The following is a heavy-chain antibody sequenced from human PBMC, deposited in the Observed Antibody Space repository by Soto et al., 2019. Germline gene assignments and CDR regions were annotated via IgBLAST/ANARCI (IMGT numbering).Heavy chain of an antibody. Sequence: SETLSLTCTVSGGSISSGGYYWSWIRQHPGKGLEWIGYIYYSGSTYYNPSLKSRVTISVDTSKNQFSLKLSSVTAADTAVYYCARGSSYYYDSSGYSEFDYWGQGTLVTVS. V-gene: IGHV4-31*03. D-gene: IGHD3-22*01. CDR2: IYYSGST. J-gene: IGHJ4*02. CDR1: GGSISSGGYY. CDR3: ARGSSYYYDSSGYSEFDY.